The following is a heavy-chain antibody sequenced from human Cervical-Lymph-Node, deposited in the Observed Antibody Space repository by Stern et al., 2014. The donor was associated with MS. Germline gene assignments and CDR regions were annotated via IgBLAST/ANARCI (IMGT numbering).Heavy chain of an antibody. CDR2: IIPIFGPA. CDR3: ARDRLPVTNKIFEF. V-gene: IGHV1-69*01. D-gene: IGHD4-17*01. J-gene: IGHJ4*02. CDR1: GDTFNTYT. Sequence: QMQLVQSGAVVTKPGSSVKVSCRASGDTFNTYTFTWVRQAPGHGLEWMGGIIPIFGPANYAQKCQGRVAITADESTSTVYMEISSLRSEDTAVYYCARDRLPVTNKIFEFWGQGTLVTVSS.